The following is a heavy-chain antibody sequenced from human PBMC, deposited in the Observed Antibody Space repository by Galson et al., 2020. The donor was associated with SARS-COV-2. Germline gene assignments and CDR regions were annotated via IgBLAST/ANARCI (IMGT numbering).Heavy chain of an antibody. D-gene: IGHD1-26*01. J-gene: IGHJ4*02. CDR3: ARVRGGSYYGDFDW. CDR2: ISYDGSNK. V-gene: IGHV3-30*04. Sequence: GGSLRLSCAASGFTFSSYAMHWVRQAPGKGLEWVAVISYDGSNKYYADSVKGRFTISRDNSKNTLYLQMNSLRAEDTAGYYCARVRGGSYYGDFDWWGQGTLVTVSS. CDR1: GFTFSSYA.